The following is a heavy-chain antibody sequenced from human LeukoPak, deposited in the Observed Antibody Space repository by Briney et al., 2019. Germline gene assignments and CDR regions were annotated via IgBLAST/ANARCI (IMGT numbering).Heavy chain of an antibody. CDR2: ISSSGSTI. V-gene: IGHV3-11*01. CDR3: AREATTIFGVVIPSAFDI. J-gene: IGHJ3*02. Sequence: GGSLRLSCAASGLTFSDYYMSWIRQAPGKGLEWVSYISSSGSTIYYADSVKGRFTISRDNAKNSLYLQMNSLRAEDTAVYYCAREATTIFGVVIPSAFDIWGQGTMVTVSS. CDR1: GLTFSDYY. D-gene: IGHD3-3*01.